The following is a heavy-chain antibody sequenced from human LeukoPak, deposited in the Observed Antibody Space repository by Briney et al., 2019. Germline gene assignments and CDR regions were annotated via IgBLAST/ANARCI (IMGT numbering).Heavy chain of an antibody. Sequence: PGGSLRLSCAASGFTFSSYSMNWVRQAPGKGLEWVSSISSSSSYIYYADSVKGRFTISRDNAKNSLYLQMNSLRAEDTAVYYCARDQVYSGSDYYYYYMDVWGKGTTVTVSS. V-gene: IGHV3-21*01. CDR1: GFTFSSYS. D-gene: IGHD1-26*01. CDR3: ARDQVYSGSDYYYYYMDV. J-gene: IGHJ6*03. CDR2: ISSSSSYI.